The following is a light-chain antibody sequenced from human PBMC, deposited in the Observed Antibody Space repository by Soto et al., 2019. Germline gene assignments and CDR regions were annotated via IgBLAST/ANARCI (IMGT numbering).Light chain of an antibody. CDR1: QTVSSSY. CDR3: QQYRSSPPLT. V-gene: IGKV3-20*01. J-gene: IGKJ1*01. Sequence: EIVLTQSPGTLSLSPGERATLSCRASQTVSSSYLAWYQQKPRQARRLLIYGASSRATGIPDRFSGSGSGTDFTLTISRLEPEDFAVYYCQQYRSSPPLTFGQGTKVEIK. CDR2: GAS.